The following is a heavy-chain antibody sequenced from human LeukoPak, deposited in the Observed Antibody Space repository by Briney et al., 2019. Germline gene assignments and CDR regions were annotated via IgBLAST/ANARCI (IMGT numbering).Heavy chain of an antibody. Sequence: ASVKVSCKASGYTFTSYGISWVRQAPGQGLEWMGWISAYNGNTNYAQKLQGRVTMTTDTSMSTAYMELRSLRSDDTAVYYCARVHPITMVRGVTYDPWGQGTLVTVSS. D-gene: IGHD3-10*01. CDR3: ARVHPITMVRGVTYDP. V-gene: IGHV1-18*01. CDR1: GYTFTSYG. J-gene: IGHJ5*02. CDR2: ISAYNGNT.